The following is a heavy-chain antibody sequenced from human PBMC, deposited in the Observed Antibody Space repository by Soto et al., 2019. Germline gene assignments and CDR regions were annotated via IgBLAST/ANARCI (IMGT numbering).Heavy chain of an antibody. D-gene: IGHD3-22*01. V-gene: IGHV3-23*01. Sequence: GGSLRLSCAASGFTFSSYAMSWVRQAPGKGLEWVSAISGSGGSTYYADAVKGRFTIPRDNSKNTLYLQMNSLRAEDTAVYYCAKGLRITMIVVVTDWGQGTLVTVSS. J-gene: IGHJ4*02. CDR3: AKGLRITMIVVVTD. CDR1: GFTFSSYA. CDR2: ISGSGGST.